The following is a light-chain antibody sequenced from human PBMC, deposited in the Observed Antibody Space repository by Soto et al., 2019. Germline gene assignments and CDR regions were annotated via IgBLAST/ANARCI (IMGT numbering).Light chain of an antibody. CDR1: QSISNY. Sequence: TQSHSTLSASVGDRVTITCRASQSISNYLAWYQHKPGQAPRLLIYDASSRATGIPARFGGSGSGTDFTLTISSLEPEDFAVYFCQLRSNWPPTWTFGQGTKVEVK. J-gene: IGKJ1*01. V-gene: IGKV3-11*01. CDR3: QLRSNWPPTWT. CDR2: DAS.